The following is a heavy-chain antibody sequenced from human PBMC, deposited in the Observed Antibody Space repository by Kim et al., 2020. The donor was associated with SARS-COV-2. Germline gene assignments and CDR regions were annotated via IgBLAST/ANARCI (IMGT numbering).Heavy chain of an antibody. CDR1: GFSFKSAW. J-gene: IGHJ4*02. D-gene: IGHD6-19*01. CDR2: IKHKDDGLTT. V-gene: IGHV3-15*01. Sequence: GGSLRLSCGASGFSFKSAWMSWVRQAPGKGREGVGLIKHKDDGLTTDYAAPVKGRFTISRDDSKNTLYLEMKSLRIEDTAVYYCTTAVVAVAAHDGCWGQGTMVTVSS. CDR3: TTAVVAVAAHDGC.